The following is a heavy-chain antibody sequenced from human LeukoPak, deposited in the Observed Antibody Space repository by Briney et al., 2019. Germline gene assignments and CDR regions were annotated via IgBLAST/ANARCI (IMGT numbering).Heavy chain of an antibody. V-gene: IGHV4-39*07. CDR3: ARDQPGYSYGLYWFDP. CDR1: GGSISSSSYY. D-gene: IGHD5-18*01. Sequence: SETLSLTCTVSGGSISSSSYYWGWIRQPPGKGLEWIGSIYYSGSTNYNPSLKSRVTISVDTSKNQFSLKLSSVTAADTAVYYCARDQPGYSYGLYWFDPWGQGTLVTVSS. J-gene: IGHJ5*02. CDR2: IYYSGST.